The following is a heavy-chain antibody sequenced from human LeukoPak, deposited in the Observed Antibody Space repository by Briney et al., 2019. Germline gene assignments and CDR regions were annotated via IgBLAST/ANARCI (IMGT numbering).Heavy chain of an antibody. D-gene: IGHD1-1*01. CDR3: ARQRAPSRNNWFDP. CDR1: GFTFSDYG. Sequence: GGSLRLSCAASGFTFSDYGMVWVRVRQAPGKGLEWMAFIRFDGSITYYADSVRDRFTISRDNSKNTLYLHMNSLRDEDTAVYYCARQRAPSRNNWFDPWGQGALVTVSS. J-gene: IGHJ5*02. CDR2: IRFDGSIT. V-gene: IGHV3-30*02.